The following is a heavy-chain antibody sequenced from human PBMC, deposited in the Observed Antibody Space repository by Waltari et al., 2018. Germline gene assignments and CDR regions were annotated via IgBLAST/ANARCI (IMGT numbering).Heavy chain of an antibody. Sequence: EEQLVESGGGLVQPGGSLILPCAASGFIFSSYSMSWVRQAPGKGLEWLSYISSRSYTIFYADSVKGRFTISRDNGKNSLYLQMNSLRAEDTAVYYCARVVYAMEFDPWGQGTLVTVSS. J-gene: IGHJ5*02. CDR3: ARVVYAMEFDP. CDR2: ISSRSYTI. CDR1: GFIFSSYS. V-gene: IGHV3-48*04. D-gene: IGHD2-8*01.